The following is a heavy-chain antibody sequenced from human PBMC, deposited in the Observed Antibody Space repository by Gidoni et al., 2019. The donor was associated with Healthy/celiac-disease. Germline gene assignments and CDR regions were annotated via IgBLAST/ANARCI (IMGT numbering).Heavy chain of an antibody. CDR3: TTSDQSAKNWNYEAWAFDI. Sequence: EVQLVESGGGLVKPGGSLRLSCAASGFTFSNAWMSWVRQAPGKGLEWVGRIKSKTDGGTTDYAAPVKGRFTISRDDSKNTLYLQMNSLKTEDTAVYYCTTSDQSAKNWNYEAWAFDIWGQGTMVTVSS. D-gene: IGHD1-7*01. CDR2: IKSKTDGGTT. J-gene: IGHJ3*02. CDR1: GFTFSNAW. V-gene: IGHV3-15*01.